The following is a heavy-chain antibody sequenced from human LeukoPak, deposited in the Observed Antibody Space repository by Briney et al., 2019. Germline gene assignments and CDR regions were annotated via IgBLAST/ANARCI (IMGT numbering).Heavy chain of an antibody. CDR1: GGSISSYY. CDR2: IYYSGST. D-gene: IGHD2-2*01. Sequence: PSETLSLTCTVSGGSISSYYWSWIRQPPGKGLEWIGYIYYSGSTNYIPSLKSRVTISVDTSKNQFSLKLSSVTAADTAVYYCAGTLPGYCSSTSCQSYYYYGMDVWGKGTTVTVSS. J-gene: IGHJ6*04. V-gene: IGHV4-59*01. CDR3: AGTLPGYCSSTSCQSYYYYGMDV.